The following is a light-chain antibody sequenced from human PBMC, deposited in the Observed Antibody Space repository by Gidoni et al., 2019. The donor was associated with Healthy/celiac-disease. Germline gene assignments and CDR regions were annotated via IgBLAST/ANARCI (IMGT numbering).Light chain of an antibody. CDR2: WAS. CDR1: QSVLYSSNTKNY. J-gene: IGKJ4*01. CDR3: QQYYSTPPT. V-gene: IGKV4-1*01. Sequence: IVMTQSPYSLPVSLGERATIHCKSSQSVLYSSNTKNYLAWYQQKPGQPPQLLIYWASTRESGVPDRFSGSGSGTDFTLTISSLQAEDVAVYYCQQYYSTPPTFGGGTKVEIK.